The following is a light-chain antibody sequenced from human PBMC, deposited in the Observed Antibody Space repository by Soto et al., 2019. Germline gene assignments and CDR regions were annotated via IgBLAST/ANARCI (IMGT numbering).Light chain of an antibody. Sequence: EVVLTQSPDTLSLSPGETATLSCEARQSISNNYLAWYQQKPGQTPRLLIYDVSSRATGIPDRFSGTGSGTDFTLTISRLEPEDFAVYYCQQYGTSPEITFGGGTKVEIQ. CDR2: DVS. CDR1: QSISNNY. CDR3: QQYGTSPEIT. J-gene: IGKJ4*01. V-gene: IGKV3-20*01.